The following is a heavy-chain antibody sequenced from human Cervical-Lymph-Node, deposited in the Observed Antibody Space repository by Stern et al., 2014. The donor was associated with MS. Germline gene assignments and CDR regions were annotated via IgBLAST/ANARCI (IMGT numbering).Heavy chain of an antibody. CDR2: IIPIIGTA. CDR3: ALGGFGHYFEY. V-gene: IGHV1-69*01. J-gene: IGHJ4*02. Sequence: QVQLGQSGAEVQKPGSSVKVSCRASGGTFSSSDISWVRQPPGQGLEWMGGIIPIIGTANYAQKYQGRVTIAADESTSTAYMELSSLRSEDTAIYYCALGGFGHYFEYWGQGTLVTVSS. D-gene: IGHD3-10*01. CDR1: GGTFSSSD.